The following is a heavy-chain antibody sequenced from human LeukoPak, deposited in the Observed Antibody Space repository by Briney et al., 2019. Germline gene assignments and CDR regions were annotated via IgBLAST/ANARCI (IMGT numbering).Heavy chain of an antibody. J-gene: IGHJ4*02. CDR3: ARDHAYRTDY. CDR1: GFSFSNDW. D-gene: IGHD2-2*01. V-gene: IGHV3-7*01. CDR2: INQDESKK. Sequence: TGGSLRLSCAASGFSFSNDWMCWVRQAPGKGLEWVANINQDESKKYYVDSVKGRFTISRDNAKNSLYLQMSSLRAEGTAVYYCARDHAYRTDYWGQGTLVTVSS.